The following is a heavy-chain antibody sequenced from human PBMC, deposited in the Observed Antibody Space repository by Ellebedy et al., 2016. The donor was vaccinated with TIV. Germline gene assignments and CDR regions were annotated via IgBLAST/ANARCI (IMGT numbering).Heavy chain of an antibody. D-gene: IGHD3-16*02. J-gene: IGHJ4*02. CDR3: ARDCYDYVWGSYRCPIDY. CDR1: GYTFTGYY. CDR2: INPNSGGT. Sequence: ASVKVSCKASGYTFTGYYMHWVRLAPGQGLEWMGWINPNSGGTNYAQKFQGRVTMTRDTSISTAYMELSRLRSDDTAVYYCARDCYDYVWGSYRCPIDYWGQGTLVTVSS. V-gene: IGHV1-2*02.